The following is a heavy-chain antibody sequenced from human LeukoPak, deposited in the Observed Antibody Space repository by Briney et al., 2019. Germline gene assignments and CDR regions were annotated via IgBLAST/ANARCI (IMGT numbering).Heavy chain of an antibody. Sequence: GRSLRLSCAASGFTFSSYGMHWVRQAPGKGLGWVAVISYDGSNKYYADSVKGRFTISRDNSKNTLYLQMNSLRAEDTAVYYCAKEPYYSSTSCIGEYFQRWGQGTLVTVSS. CDR1: GFTFSSYG. CDR3: AKEPYYSSTSCIGEYFQR. J-gene: IGHJ1*01. V-gene: IGHV3-30*18. CDR2: ISYDGSNK. D-gene: IGHD2-2*01.